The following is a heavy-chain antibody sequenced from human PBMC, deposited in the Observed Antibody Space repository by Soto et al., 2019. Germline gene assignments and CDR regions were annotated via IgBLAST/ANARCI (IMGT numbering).Heavy chain of an antibody. CDR2: ISSSSSTI. J-gene: IGHJ3*02. D-gene: IGHD6-19*01. CDR1: GFTFSSYS. V-gene: IGHV3-48*01. Sequence: GGSLRLSCAASGFTFSSYSMNWVRQAPGKGLEWVSYISSSSSTIYYADSVKGRFTISRDNAKNSLYLQMNSLRAEDTAVYYCVGEVRYSSGWYQGDAFDIWGQGTMVTVSS. CDR3: VGEVRYSSGWYQGDAFDI.